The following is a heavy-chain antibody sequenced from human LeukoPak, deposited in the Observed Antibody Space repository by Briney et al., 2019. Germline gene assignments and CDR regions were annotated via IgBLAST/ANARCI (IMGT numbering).Heavy chain of an antibody. Sequence: PGGSLRLSCAASGFTFSSYGMHWVRQAPGKGLEWVAFIRYDGSNKYYADSVKGRFTISRDNAKNSLYLQMNSLRAEDTAVYYCARDPLRSVGRFLEWLSGTFDIWGQGTMVTVSS. CDR2: IRYDGSNK. J-gene: IGHJ3*02. CDR3: ARDPLRSVGRFLEWLSGTFDI. D-gene: IGHD3-3*01. CDR1: GFTFSSYG. V-gene: IGHV3-30*02.